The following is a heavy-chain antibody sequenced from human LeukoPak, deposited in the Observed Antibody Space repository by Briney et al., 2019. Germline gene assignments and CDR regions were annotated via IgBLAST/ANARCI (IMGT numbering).Heavy chain of an antibody. D-gene: IGHD3-10*01. J-gene: IGHJ5*02. CDR3: ARSLVSGWFDP. Sequence: PSETLSLTCTVSGGSISSYYWSWIRQPPGKGLEWIGYIYYSGSTNYNPSLKSRVTISVDMSKNQFSLKLSSVTAADTAVYYCARSLVSGWFDPWGQGTLVTVSS. CDR2: IYYSGST. V-gene: IGHV4-59*01. CDR1: GGSISSYY.